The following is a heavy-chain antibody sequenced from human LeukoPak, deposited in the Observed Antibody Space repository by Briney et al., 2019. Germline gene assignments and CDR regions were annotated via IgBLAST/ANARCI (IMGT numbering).Heavy chain of an antibody. D-gene: IGHD6-19*01. J-gene: IGHJ4*02. Sequence: PSETLSLTCTVSGGSITSSSYYWGWIRQPPGKGLEWIGSMSYSGGTYYNPSLKSRVTISLDTSKNQFSLKLTSVTAADTAVYYCARESYYSGWFDYWGQGTLVTVSS. CDR2: MSYSGGT. V-gene: IGHV4-39*07. CDR1: GGSITSSSYY. CDR3: ARESYYSGWFDY.